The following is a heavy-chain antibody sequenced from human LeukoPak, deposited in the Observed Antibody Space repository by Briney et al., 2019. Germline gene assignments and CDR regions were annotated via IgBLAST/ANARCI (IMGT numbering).Heavy chain of an antibody. D-gene: IGHD6-13*01. CDR3: AREYSSSFYYYGMDV. J-gene: IGHJ6*02. Sequence: ASVKVSCKASGYTFTSYAMHWVRQAPGQRLEWMGWINAGNGNTKYSQKFQGRVTITRDTSASTAYMELSSLRSEDTAVYYCAREYSSSFYYYGMDVWGQGTTATVSS. CDR1: GYTFTSYA. CDR2: INAGNGNT. V-gene: IGHV1-3*01.